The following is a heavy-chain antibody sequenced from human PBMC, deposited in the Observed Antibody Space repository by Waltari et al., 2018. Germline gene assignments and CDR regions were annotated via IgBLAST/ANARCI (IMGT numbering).Heavy chain of an antibody. CDR1: GFTFDDYA. CDR3: AKDIEDGSGSYFDY. V-gene: IGHV3-43D*04. D-gene: IGHD3-10*01. J-gene: IGHJ4*02. Sequence: EVQLVESGGVVVQPGGSLRLSCAASGFTFDDYAMHWVRTAPGKGLEWVSLISWDGGSTYYADSVKGRFTISRDNSKNSLYLQMNSLRAEDTALYYCAKDIEDGSGSYFDYWGQGTLVTVSS. CDR2: ISWDGGST.